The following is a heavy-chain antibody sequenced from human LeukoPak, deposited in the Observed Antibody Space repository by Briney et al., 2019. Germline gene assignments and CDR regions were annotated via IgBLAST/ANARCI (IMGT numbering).Heavy chain of an antibody. D-gene: IGHD2-15*01. CDR3: ARLGVGRWVVVTYYYYGMDV. J-gene: IGHJ6*02. CDR1: GYTFTDYH. V-gene: IGHV1-2*02. Sequence: GASVEVSCKASGYTFTDYHVHWVRQAPGQGLQWMGWIDPKSGGTNYAQKFQGRVTMTRDTSISTAYMELNRLTSDDTAIYYCARLGVGRWVVVTYYYYGMDVWGQGTTVTVSS. CDR2: IDPKSGGT.